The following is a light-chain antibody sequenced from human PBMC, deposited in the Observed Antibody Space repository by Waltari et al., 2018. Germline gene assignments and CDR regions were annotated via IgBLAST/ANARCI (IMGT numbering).Light chain of an antibody. CDR1: QSATNY. J-gene: IGKJ2*01. Sequence: EIVMTQSPATLSVSPGERATLPCRASQSATNYLAWYQQNPGQAPRLLIFGASTRATGVPARFSGSGSGTEFTLTISSLQSEDSGVYYCQQYSKWPPFTFGQGTNLEIK. V-gene: IGKV3-15*01. CDR2: GAS. CDR3: QQYSKWPPFT.